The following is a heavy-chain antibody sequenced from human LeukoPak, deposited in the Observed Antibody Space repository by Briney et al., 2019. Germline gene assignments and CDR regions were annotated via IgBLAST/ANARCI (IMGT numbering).Heavy chain of an antibody. CDR2: VSTYNSDT. D-gene: IGHD1-20*01. CDR3: ALDNWNEFDP. J-gene: IGHJ5*02. CDR1: GYRFSSNG. Sequence: GASVKVSCKASGYRFSSNGISWVRQAPGQGLEWVGCVSTYNSDTNYAQKFQGRVTMTKDTSTSTVFMELRSLRTDDTAVYYCALDNWNEFDPWGEGTLVTVSS. V-gene: IGHV1-18*01.